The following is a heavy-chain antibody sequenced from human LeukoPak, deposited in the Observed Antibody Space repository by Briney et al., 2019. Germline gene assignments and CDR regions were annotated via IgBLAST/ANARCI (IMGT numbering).Heavy chain of an antibody. J-gene: IGHJ5*02. CDR2: ISGTVGTT. CDR1: GFTFSISA. D-gene: IGHD7-27*01. CDR3: VKFAPGSLSGDWFDP. V-gene: IGHV3-23*01. Sequence: GGSLRLSCAASGFTFSISAMSWVRQAPGKGLEWVSAISGTVGTTWYADSVKGRFTISRDNSKNTLFLQMNSLGAEDTAIYYCVKFAPGSLSGDWFDPWGQGTLVTDSS.